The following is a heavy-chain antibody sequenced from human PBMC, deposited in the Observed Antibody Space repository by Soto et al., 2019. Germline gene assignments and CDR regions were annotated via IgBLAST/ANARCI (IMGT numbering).Heavy chain of an antibody. CDR2: IHHSGST. D-gene: IGHD1-1*01. CDR3: ARHRTQGTYFDP. V-gene: IGHV4-30-2*01. J-gene: IGHJ5*02. CDR1: GGSISTDGYS. Sequence: QLQLQESGSGLVKPSQTLSLTCAVSGGSISTDGYSWNWIRQPPGKGLEWIGYIHHSGSTSYNPSLKSRLSISIDRSKNQFSLKLTSVTAADTAVYYCARHRTQGTYFDPWGQGTLVTVSS.